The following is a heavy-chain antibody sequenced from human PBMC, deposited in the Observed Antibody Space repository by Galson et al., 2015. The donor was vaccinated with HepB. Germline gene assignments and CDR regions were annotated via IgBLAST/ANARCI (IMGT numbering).Heavy chain of an antibody. CDR2: ISGSGGST. V-gene: IGHV3-23*01. CDR1: GFTFSSYA. CDR3: AKDLFKGIAVAGNGIFFDY. D-gene: IGHD6-19*01. J-gene: IGHJ4*02. Sequence: SLRLSCAASGFTFSSYAMSWVRQAPGKGLEWVSAISGSGGSTYYADSVKGRFTISRDNSKNTLYLQMNSLRAEDTAVYYCAKDLFKGIAVAGNGIFFDYWGQGTLVTVSS.